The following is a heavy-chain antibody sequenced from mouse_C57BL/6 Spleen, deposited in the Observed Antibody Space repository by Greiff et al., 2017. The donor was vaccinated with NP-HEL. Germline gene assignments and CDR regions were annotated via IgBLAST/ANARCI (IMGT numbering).Heavy chain of an antibody. Sequence: QVQLQQPGAELVKPGASVKMSCKASGYTFTSYWITWVKQRPGQGLEWIGDIYPGSGSTNYNEKFKSKATLTVATSSSTAYMQLSSLKSEDSAVYYCARDITYCDYWGQGTTLTVSS. CDR1: GYTFTSYW. CDR3: ARDITYCDY. V-gene: IGHV1-55*01. J-gene: IGHJ2*01. D-gene: IGHD1-1*01. CDR2: IYPGSGST.